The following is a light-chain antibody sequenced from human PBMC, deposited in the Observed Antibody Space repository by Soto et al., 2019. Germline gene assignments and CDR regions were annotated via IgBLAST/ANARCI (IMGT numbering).Light chain of an antibody. J-gene: IGKJ4*01. CDR1: QSVSSN. V-gene: IGKV3D-15*01. CDR2: GAS. Sequence: EIVMTQSPATLSVSAGERVTLSCRASQSVSSNLAWYQQKPGQAPRLLIYGASTRATGIPARFSGSASGRDLPLIISSLQSEHFVVYYCQYYNNWPPLTFGWGTKVEIK. CDR3: QYYNNWPPLT.